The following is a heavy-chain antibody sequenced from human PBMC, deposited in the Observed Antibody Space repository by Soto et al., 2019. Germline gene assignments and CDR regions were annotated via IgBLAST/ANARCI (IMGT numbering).Heavy chain of an antibody. CDR3: ARANTAAGIYYYYYYYMDV. Sequence: SETLSLTCTVSGGSISSYYWSWIRQPPGKGLEWIGYIYYSGSTNYNPSLKSRVTISVDTSKNQFSLKLSSVTAADTAVYYCARANTAAGIYYYYYYYMDVWGKGTTVTVSS. D-gene: IGHD6-13*01. CDR2: IYYSGST. V-gene: IGHV4-59*01. J-gene: IGHJ6*03. CDR1: GGSISSYY.